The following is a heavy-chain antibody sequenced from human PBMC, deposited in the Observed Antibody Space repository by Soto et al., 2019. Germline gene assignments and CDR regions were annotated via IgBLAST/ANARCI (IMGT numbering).Heavy chain of an antibody. V-gene: IGHV1-2*04. Sequence: ASVKVSCKAAGYIFTGYYMHWVRQAPGEGLEWMGWINPNSGDTNYTQKFQGWVTMTRDTSISTAYMELSRLRSDDTAVYYCATSRISIAVAGETEYYFDYWGQGTPVTVSS. CDR1: GYIFTGYY. J-gene: IGHJ4*02. D-gene: IGHD6-19*01. CDR2: INPNSGDT. CDR3: ATSRISIAVAGETEYYFDY.